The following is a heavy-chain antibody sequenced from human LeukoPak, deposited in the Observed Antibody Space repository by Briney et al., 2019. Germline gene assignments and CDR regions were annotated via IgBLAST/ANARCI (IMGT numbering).Heavy chain of an antibody. Sequence: SETLSLTCTVSGGSISSYYWTWIRQPPGKGLEWSGYMFNSGSTTYNPSLKTRVTISVDTSKNQFSLRLSSVTAADTAVYYCARAPDRYSSGWHSWGQGTLVTVSS. J-gene: IGHJ4*02. D-gene: IGHD6-19*01. CDR1: GGSISSYY. V-gene: IGHV4-59*01. CDR2: MFNSGST. CDR3: ARAPDRYSSGWHS.